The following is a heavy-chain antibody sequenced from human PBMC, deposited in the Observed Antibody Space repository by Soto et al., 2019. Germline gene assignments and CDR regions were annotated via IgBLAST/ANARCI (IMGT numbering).Heavy chain of an antibody. V-gene: IGHV3-74*01. D-gene: IGHD3-9*01. Sequence: EVQLVESGGGLVQPGRSLTVSCAASGLSFRSSWMHWVRQAPGKRLVWVSRISGDGSVTDYADSVRGRFTISRDNGKNTLFLQMTSLRPEDTAVYYCARVLDDWAYDWGQGTLVIVSS. J-gene: IGHJ4*02. CDR3: ARVLDDWAYD. CDR1: GLSFRSSW. CDR2: ISGDGSVT.